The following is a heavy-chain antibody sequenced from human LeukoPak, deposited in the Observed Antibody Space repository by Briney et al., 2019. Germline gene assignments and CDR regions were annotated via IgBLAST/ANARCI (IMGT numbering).Heavy chain of an antibody. D-gene: IGHD6-13*01. CDR2: ISSSGSTI. CDR1: GFTFRSYE. Sequence: PGGSLRLSCAASGFTFRSYEMNWVRQAPGKGLEWVSYISSSGSTIYYAASVKGRFTTSRDNAKNSLYLQMNSLRAEDTAVYYCAREIGDSSSWYGVYFDYWGQGTLVTISS. CDR3: AREIGDSSSWYGVYFDY. J-gene: IGHJ4*02. V-gene: IGHV3-48*03.